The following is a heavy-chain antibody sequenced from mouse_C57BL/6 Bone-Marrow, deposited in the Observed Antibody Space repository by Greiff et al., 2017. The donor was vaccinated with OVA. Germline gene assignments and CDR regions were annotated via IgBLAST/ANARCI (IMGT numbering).Heavy chain of an antibody. J-gene: IGHJ4*01. D-gene: IGHD1-1*01. V-gene: IGHV5-17*01. CDR3: ARGDYYGSTGMDY. CDR1: GFTFSDYG. Sequence: EVMLVESGGGLVKPGGSLKLSCAASGFTFSDYGMHWVRQAPEKGLEWVAYISSGSSTIYYADTVKGRFTISRDNAKNTLFLQMTSLRSEDTAMYYCARGDYYGSTGMDYWGQGTSVTVSS. CDR2: ISSGSSTI.